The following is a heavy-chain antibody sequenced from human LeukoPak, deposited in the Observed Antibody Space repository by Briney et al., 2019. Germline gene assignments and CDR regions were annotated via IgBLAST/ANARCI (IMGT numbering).Heavy chain of an antibody. V-gene: IGHV3-74*01. CDR2: INSDGSST. J-gene: IGHJ3*02. Sequence: SGGSLRLSCAASGFTFSTYWMHWVRQAPGKGLVWVSCINSDGSSTRYADSVKGRFTISRDNAKNTLYLQMNSLRAEDTAVYYCVRDISDAFDIWGQGTMVTVSS. CDR3: VRDISDAFDI. CDR1: GFTFSTYW. D-gene: IGHD3-9*01.